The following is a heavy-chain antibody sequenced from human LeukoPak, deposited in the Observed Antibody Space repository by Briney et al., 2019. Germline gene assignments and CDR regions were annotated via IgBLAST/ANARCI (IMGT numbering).Heavy chain of an antibody. D-gene: IGHD1-1*01. CDR2: INPSGGST. CDR3: ARGGRGEGTGTTRVAFDI. Sequence: ASVKVSCKAAGYTFTTYYMHWVRQAPGQGLEWMGTINPSGGSTSSAQTFQGRVTMTRDTATSTVYMELSSRGSEDTAVYYCARGGRGEGTGTTRVAFDIWGQGTTVTVSS. CDR1: GYTFTTYY. V-gene: IGHV1-46*01. J-gene: IGHJ3*02.